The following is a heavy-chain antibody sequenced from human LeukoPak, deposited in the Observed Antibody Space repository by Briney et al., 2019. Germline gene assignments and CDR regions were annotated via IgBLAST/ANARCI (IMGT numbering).Heavy chain of an antibody. CDR1: GGSISSGSYY. CDR3: ARCSNVPDSSGYPTD. Sequence: SETLSLTCTVSGGSISSGSYYWSWIRQPAGKGLEWIGRIYTSGSTNYNPSLKSRVTISVDTSKNQFSLKLSSVTAADTAVYYCARCSNVPDSSGYPTDWGQGTLVTVSS. J-gene: IGHJ4*02. V-gene: IGHV4-61*02. CDR2: IYTSGST. D-gene: IGHD3-22*01.